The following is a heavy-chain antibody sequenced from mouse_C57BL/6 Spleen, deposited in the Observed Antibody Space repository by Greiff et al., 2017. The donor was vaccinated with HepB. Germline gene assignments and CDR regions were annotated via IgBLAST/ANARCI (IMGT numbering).Heavy chain of an antibody. J-gene: IGHJ4*01. CDR1: GYTFTNYW. CDR2: IYPGGGYT. Sequence: VKLQESGAELVRPGTSVKMSCKASGYTFTNYWIGWAKQRPGHGLEWIGDIYPGGGYTNYNEKFKGKATLTADKSSSTAYMQFSSLTSEDSAIYYCARSEGEDAMDYWGQGTSVTVSS. V-gene: IGHV1-63*01. CDR3: ARSEGEDAMDY.